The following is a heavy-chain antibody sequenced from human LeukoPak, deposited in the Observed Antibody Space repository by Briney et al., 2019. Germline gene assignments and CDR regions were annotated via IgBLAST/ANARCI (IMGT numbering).Heavy chain of an antibody. D-gene: IGHD5-12*01. CDR3: AKDLSIVDTTPGY. CDR2: INWNGGNT. J-gene: IGHJ4*02. Sequence: GGSLRLSCAASGFTFDDYGMSWVRQAPGKGLEWVSGINWNGGNTGYADSVKGRFTISRDNAKNSLYLQMNSLRAEDTALYYCAKDLSIVDTTPGYWGQGTLVTVSS. CDR1: GFTFDDYG. V-gene: IGHV3-20*04.